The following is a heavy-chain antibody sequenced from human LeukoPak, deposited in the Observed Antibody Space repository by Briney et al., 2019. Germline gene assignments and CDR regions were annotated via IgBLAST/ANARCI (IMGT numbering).Heavy chain of an antibody. V-gene: IGHV3-43*01. J-gene: IGHJ4*02. Sequence: GGSLRLSCAASGFTFDDYTMHWVRQAPGKGLEWVSLISWDGGSTYYADSVKGRFTISRDNSKNTLYLQMNSLRAENTAVYYCARGPRGYTYYFDYWGQGTLVTVSS. D-gene: IGHD5-24*01. CDR2: ISWDGGST. CDR1: GFTFDDYT. CDR3: ARGPRGYTYYFDY.